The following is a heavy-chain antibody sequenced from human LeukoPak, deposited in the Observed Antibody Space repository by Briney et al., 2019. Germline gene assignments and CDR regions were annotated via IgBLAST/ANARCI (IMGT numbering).Heavy chain of an antibody. Sequence: SETLSLTCTVSGGSISSYYWSWIRQPAGKGLEWIGRIYTSGSTNYNPSLKSRVTMSVDTSKNQFSLKLGSVTAADTAVYYCARDFLWTAAGARWFDPWGQGTLVTVSS. CDR1: GGSISSYY. CDR3: ARDFLWTAAGARWFDP. J-gene: IGHJ5*02. CDR2: IYTSGST. D-gene: IGHD6-13*01. V-gene: IGHV4-4*07.